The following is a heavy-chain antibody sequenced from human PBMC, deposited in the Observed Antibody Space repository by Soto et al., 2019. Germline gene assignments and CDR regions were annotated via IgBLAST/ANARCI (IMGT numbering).Heavy chain of an antibody. D-gene: IGHD1-26*01. CDR2: IYWDDDK. Sequence: QITLKESGPTLVKPTQTLTLTCTFSGFSLSTSGVGVGWIRQPPGKALEWLSVIYWDDDKRYSPSLKSRLTITKDTSKNQVVLTMTNMDPVDTATYYCAHRIVGATFAYWGQGTLVTVSS. CDR1: GFSLSTSGVG. J-gene: IGHJ4*02. V-gene: IGHV2-5*02. CDR3: AHRIVGATFAY.